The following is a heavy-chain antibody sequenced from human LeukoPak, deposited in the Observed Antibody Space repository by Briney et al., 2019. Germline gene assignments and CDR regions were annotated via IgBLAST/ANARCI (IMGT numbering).Heavy chain of an antibody. D-gene: IGHD2-2*01. Sequence: GGSLRLSCAASGFTVSSNYMSWVRQAPGKGLEWVSVIYSGGSTYYADSVKGRFTISRHNSKNTLYLQMNSLRAEDTAVYYCASGLSTSNPAYYYYGMDVWGQGTTVTVSS. CDR3: ASGLSTSNPAYYYYGMDV. CDR2: IYSGGST. CDR1: GFTVSSNY. V-gene: IGHV3-53*04. J-gene: IGHJ6*02.